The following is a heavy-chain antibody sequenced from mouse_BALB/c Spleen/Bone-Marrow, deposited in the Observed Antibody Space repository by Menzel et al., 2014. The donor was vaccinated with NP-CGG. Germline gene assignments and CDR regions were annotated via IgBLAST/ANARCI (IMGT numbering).Heavy chain of an antibody. Sequence: VQLQQSGAELVKPGASVKLSCTASGFNIKDTYMHWVKQRPEQGLEWIGRIDPASGNTKYDPKFQGKATITADTSSNTAYLQLSSLTSEDTAVYYCANYRYGWYFDVWGAGTTVTVS. V-gene: IGHV14-3*02. CDR2: IDPASGNT. CDR3: ANYRYGWYFDV. J-gene: IGHJ1*01. CDR1: GFNIKDTY. D-gene: IGHD2-14*01.